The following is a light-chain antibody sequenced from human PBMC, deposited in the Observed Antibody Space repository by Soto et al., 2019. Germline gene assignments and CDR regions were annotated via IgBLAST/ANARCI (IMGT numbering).Light chain of an antibody. Sequence: QLVLTQSPSASASLGASVKLTCTLSSGHSSYVIAWHQQQPEKGPRFLMKLNSDGSHNKGDGIPDRVSGSSSGAERYLTISRLQSEDEADYYCQTWGTGIVVFGGGTKLTVL. CDR3: QTWGTGIVV. V-gene: IGLV4-69*01. J-gene: IGLJ2*01. CDR1: SGHSSYV. CDR2: LNSDGSH.